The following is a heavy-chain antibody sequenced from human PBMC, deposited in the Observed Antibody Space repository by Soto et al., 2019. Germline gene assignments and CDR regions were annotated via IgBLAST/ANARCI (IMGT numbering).Heavy chain of an antibody. CDR2: IIPIFGTA. D-gene: IGHD5-18*01. CDR1: GGTFSSYA. V-gene: IGHV1-69*13. Sequence: SVKVSCKASGGTFSSYAISWVRQAPGQGLEWMGGIIPIFGTANYAQKFQGRVTITADESTSTAYMELSSLRSEDTAVYYCARARYRGYSYGYFDYWGQGTLVTVSS. J-gene: IGHJ4*02. CDR3: ARARYRGYSYGYFDY.